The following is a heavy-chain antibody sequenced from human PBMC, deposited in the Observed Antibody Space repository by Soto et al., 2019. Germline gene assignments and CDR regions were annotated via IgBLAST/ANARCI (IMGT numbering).Heavy chain of an antibody. D-gene: IGHD3-22*01. Sequence: SLTLSLTCTVFGASITSGGYYLSWISPHPGKGLEWIGYIYYSGSTNYNPSLQSRVTISVDTSKNQFSLKLSSVTAADTAVYYCARDRGQGSYDSSGPRNLYYFDYWGQGTLVTVSS. J-gene: IGHJ4*02. CDR2: IYYSGST. CDR3: ARDRGQGSYDSSGPRNLYYFDY. CDR1: GASITSGGYY. V-gene: IGHV4-31*03.